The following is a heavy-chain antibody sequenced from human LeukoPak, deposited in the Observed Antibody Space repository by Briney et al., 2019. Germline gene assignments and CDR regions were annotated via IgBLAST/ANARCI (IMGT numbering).Heavy chain of an antibody. CDR1: GGSISSYY. CDR2: IYYSGST. CDR3: ARGPSSWYPYYFDC. Sequence: PSETLSLTCTVSGGSISSYYWSWIRQPPGKGLEWIGYIYYSGSTNYNPSLKSRVTISVDTSKNQFSLKLSSVTAADTAVYYCARGPSSWYPYYFDCWGQGTLVTVSS. V-gene: IGHV4-59*01. J-gene: IGHJ4*02. D-gene: IGHD6-13*01.